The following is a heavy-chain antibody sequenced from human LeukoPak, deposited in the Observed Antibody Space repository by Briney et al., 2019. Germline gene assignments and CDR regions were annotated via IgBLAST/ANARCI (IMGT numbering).Heavy chain of an antibody. CDR3: ARGRWEYQLLRASYYYYGMDV. Sequence: PSETLSLTCTVSGGSISSSSYYWGWIRQPPGKGLEWIGSIYYSGSTYYNPSLKSRVTISVDTSKNQFSLKLSSVTAADTAVYYCARGRWEYQLLRASYYYYGMDVWGQGTTVTVSS. D-gene: IGHD2-2*01. V-gene: IGHV4-39*01. J-gene: IGHJ6*02. CDR2: IYYSGST. CDR1: GGSISSSSYY.